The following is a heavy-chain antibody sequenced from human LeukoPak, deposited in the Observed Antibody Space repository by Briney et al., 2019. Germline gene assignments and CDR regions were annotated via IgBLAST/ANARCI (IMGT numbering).Heavy chain of an antibody. CDR3: AKNRDSSSWFVSDYMDV. D-gene: IGHD6-13*01. CDR1: GFTFSSYG. CDR2: ISYDGSNK. Sequence: GGSLRLSCAASGFTFSSYGMHWVRQAPGKGLEWVAVISYDGSNKYYADSVKGRFTISRDNSKNTLYLQMNSLRAEDTAVYYCAKNRDSSSWFVSDYMDVWGKGTTVTVSS. V-gene: IGHV3-30*18. J-gene: IGHJ6*03.